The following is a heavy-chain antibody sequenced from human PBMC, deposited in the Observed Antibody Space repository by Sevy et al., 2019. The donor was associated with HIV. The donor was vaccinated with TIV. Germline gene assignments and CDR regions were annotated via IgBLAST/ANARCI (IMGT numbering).Heavy chain of an antibody. D-gene: IGHD1-26*01. J-gene: IGHJ6*02. V-gene: IGHV3-9*01. CDR1: GFIFDDYG. CDR2: ISWNGRSL. CDR3: ARDAGTGGSYMGYYFGMDV. Sequence: GGSLRLSCAASGFIFDDYGMHWVREIPGKGLEWVSGISWNGRSLGYADAVKGRFTISRDNAKKSVSLQMNSLRSEDTALYYCARDAGTGGSYMGYYFGMDVWAQGTTVTVSS.